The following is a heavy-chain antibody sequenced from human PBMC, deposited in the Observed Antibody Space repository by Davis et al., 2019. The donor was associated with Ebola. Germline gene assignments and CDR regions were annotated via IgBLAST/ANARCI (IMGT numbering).Heavy chain of an antibody. Sequence: GESLKISCAASGFTFSRYGMHWVRQAPGKGLEWVAVISYGGNNKYYADSVKGRFTISRDNSKNTLYLEVNRLRADDTAVYYCVKENEVTLVFDYWGQGTLVTVSS. CDR2: ISYGGNNK. J-gene: IGHJ4*02. CDR1: GFTFSRYG. D-gene: IGHD1-1*01. V-gene: IGHV3-30*18. CDR3: VKENEVTLVFDY.